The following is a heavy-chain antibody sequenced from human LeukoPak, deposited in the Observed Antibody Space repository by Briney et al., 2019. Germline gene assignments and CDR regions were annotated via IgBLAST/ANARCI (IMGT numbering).Heavy chain of an antibody. CDR2: ISENSGST. D-gene: IGHD3-22*01. CDR1: GFTFDDYA. J-gene: IGHJ3*02. CDR3: AKVKYYYDSSGYFPDAFDI. Sequence: GGSLRLSCAASGFTFDDYAMHWVRQAPGKGLEWVSLISENSGSTYYADSVKGRFTISRDNSKNTLYLQMNSLRAEDTAVYYCAKVKYYYDSSGYFPDAFDIWGQGTMVTVSS. V-gene: IGHV3-23*01.